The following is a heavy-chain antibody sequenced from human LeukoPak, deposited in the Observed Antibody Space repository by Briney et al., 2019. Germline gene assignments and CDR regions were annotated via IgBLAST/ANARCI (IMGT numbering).Heavy chain of an antibody. CDR3: ARDLSPGYSYGNYYNWFDP. D-gene: IGHD5-18*01. CDR2: IYYSGST. V-gene: IGHV4-39*07. J-gene: IGHJ5*02. Sequence: SETLSLTCTVSGGSISSSSYYWGWIRQPPGKGLEWIGSIYYSGSTYYNPSLKSRVTISVDTSKNQFSLKLSSVTAADTAVYYCARDLSPGYSYGNYYNWFDPWGQGTLVTVSS. CDR1: GGSISSSSYY.